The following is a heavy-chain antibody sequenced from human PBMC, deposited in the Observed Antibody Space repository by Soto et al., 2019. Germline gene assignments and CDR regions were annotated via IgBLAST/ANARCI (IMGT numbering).Heavy chain of an antibody. CDR1: GFNFANYA. Sequence: SLRLSCTGSGFNFANYALIWVRQAPGKGLEWVGFIRGETNGGTADYAASPKGRITISRDDSKSIAYLEINSLQTEDTAVYYCTRYYYESSGYYVYWGQGTLVTVSS. V-gene: IGHV3-49*04. CDR3: TRYYYESSGYYVY. CDR2: IRGETNGGTA. D-gene: IGHD3-22*01. J-gene: IGHJ4*02.